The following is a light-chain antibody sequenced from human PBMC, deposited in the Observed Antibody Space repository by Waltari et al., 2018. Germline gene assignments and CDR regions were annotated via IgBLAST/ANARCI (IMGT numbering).Light chain of an antibody. Sequence: SVLLQPPSSYGTPGQSVTISCSGSSSNIGGTFVSSYQQFPERAPKTVLYSNSQRPSGVPDRFSGATSGTSASRTTSVLRSEDEADDYCASWDDSLSGRICGGATKLTVL. CDR1: SSNIGGTF. V-gene: IGLV1-47*01. CDR3: ASWDDSLSGRI. CDR2: SNS. J-gene: IGLJ2*01.